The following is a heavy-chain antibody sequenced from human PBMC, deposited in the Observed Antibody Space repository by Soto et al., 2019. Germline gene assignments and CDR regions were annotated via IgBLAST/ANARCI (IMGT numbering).Heavy chain of an antibody. CDR1: GFTFSSHG. D-gene: IGHD2-15*01. CDR3: ARSENSGGWPRDPPEY. J-gene: IGHJ4*02. CDR2: ISAYNGRT. V-gene: IGHV1-18*01. Sequence: QVQLVQSGGEVRNPGASVRSSCKASGFTFSSHGFYWVRQAPGQGLEWMGWISAYNGRTNYAQNLQVRVTMTTDTSTSTAYMELRSRRPDDTAVYYCARSENSGGWPRDPPEYWGQVTLVTVSS.